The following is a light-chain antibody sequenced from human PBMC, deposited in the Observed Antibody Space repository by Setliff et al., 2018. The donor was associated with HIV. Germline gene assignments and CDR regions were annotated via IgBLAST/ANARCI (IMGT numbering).Light chain of an antibody. J-gene: IGLJ1*01. Sequence: QSALTQPRSVSGSPGQSVTFSCTGSSSDVGAYNYVSWYQQHPSKAPKLIIYDVSKRPSGVPDRFSGSKSGDTASLTISGLQSEDEADYYCCSYAGTYTYIFGTGTKVTVL. CDR2: DVS. CDR3: CSYAGTYTYI. CDR1: SSDVGAYNY. V-gene: IGLV2-11*01.